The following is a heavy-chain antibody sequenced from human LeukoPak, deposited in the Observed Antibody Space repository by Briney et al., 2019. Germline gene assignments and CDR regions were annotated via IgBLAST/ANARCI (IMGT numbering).Heavy chain of an antibody. J-gene: IGHJ6*02. Sequence: ASVKVSCKASGYTFTGYYMHWVRQAPGQGLEWMGWINPNSGGTNYAQKFQGRVTMTRDTSISTAYMELSRLRSDDTGVYYCARDGYSSGWYPRYYYYGMDVWGQGTTVTVSS. D-gene: IGHD6-19*01. V-gene: IGHV1-2*02. CDR1: GYTFTGYY. CDR2: INPNSGGT. CDR3: ARDGYSSGWYPRYYYYGMDV.